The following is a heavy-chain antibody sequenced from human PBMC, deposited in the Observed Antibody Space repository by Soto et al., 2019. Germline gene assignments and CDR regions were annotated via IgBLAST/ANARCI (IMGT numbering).Heavy chain of an antibody. J-gene: IGHJ5*02. Sequence: GESLKISCKGFGYSVNSYWIAWVRQMPGKGLECMGIIYPADSDTRYSPSFQGQVTISADKSINTAYLQWSSLKASDTAMYYCARQADNSRWLYNWFHPWGQGTQVTVSS. CDR3: ARQADNSRWLYNWFHP. D-gene: IGHD1-26*01. CDR2: IYPADSDT. V-gene: IGHV5-51*01. CDR1: GYSVNSYW.